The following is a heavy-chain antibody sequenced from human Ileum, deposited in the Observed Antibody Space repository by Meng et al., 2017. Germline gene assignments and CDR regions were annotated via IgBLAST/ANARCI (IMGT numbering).Heavy chain of an antibody. CDR1: GGYISSSAYS. CDR3: ASSTSGPELNY. Sequence: QLHESGPGLVTSSHTLSLTCTVSGGYISSSAYSCPWIRQPPGKGLEWIGYIYQVGSTNYNPSLKSRVTIFVDTSKNQFSLKLTSVTAADTAVYYCASSTSGPELNYWGQGTLVTVSS. CDR2: IYQVGST. V-gene: IGHV4-30-2*01. D-gene: IGHD2/OR15-2a*01. J-gene: IGHJ4*02.